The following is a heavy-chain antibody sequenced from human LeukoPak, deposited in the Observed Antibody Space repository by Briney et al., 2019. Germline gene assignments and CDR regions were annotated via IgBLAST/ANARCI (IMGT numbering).Heavy chain of an antibody. J-gene: IGHJ3*02. D-gene: IGHD5-12*01. V-gene: IGHV1-46*01. CDR3: AREMVATSAFDI. CDR2: INPNGGST. Sequence: ASVKVSCKASGYTFTSYSMHWVRQAPGQGLEWMGIINPNGGSTIYAQKFQGRVTMTRDTSTSTVYMDLTSLRSEDTAVYYCAREMVATSAFDIWGQGTMVTVSS. CDR1: GYTFTSYS.